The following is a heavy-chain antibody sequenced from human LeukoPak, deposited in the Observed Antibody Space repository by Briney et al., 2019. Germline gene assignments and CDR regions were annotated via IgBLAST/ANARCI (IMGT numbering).Heavy chain of an antibody. CDR1: GFTFSDFA. J-gene: IGHJ5*02. Sequence: GGSLRLSCAASGFTFSDFAMTWVRQAPGKGLEWVSAIRGGGDSTSYADSGKGRFTISRDNSKNTLYLQMNSLRAEDTAVYYCAKGHILLWFVAWGQGTLVTVSS. V-gene: IGHV3-23*01. CDR3: AKGHILLWFVA. D-gene: IGHD3-10*01. CDR2: IRGGGDST.